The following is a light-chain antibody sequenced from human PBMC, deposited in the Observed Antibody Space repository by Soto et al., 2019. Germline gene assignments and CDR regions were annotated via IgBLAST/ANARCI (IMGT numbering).Light chain of an antibody. J-gene: IGLJ1*01. CDR2: DVT. V-gene: IGLV2-14*03. Sequence: SALTQPASVSGSPGQWTTISCTGTSSDVGGYNYVSWYQHHPGKAPKLMIYDVTNRPSGVSNRFSGSKSGNTASLTISGLQTEDEADYYCSSYTSSNTDVFGTGTKVTVL. CDR1: SSDVGGYNY. CDR3: SSYTSSNTDV.